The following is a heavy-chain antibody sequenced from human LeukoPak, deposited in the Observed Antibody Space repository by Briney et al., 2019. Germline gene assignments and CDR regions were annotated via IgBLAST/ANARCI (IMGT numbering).Heavy chain of an antibody. CDR1: GYTFTSYA. CDR3: ARIEYSSGWYGAFDI. V-gene: IGHV1-18*01. CDR2: ISTYNGNT. J-gene: IGHJ3*02. Sequence: SVKVSCKASGYTFTSYAITWVRQAPGQGLEWMGWISTYNGNTNYAQNLQGRVTMTTDTSTSTAYMELRSLRSDDTAVYYCARIEYSSGWYGAFDIWGQGTMVTVSS. D-gene: IGHD6-19*01.